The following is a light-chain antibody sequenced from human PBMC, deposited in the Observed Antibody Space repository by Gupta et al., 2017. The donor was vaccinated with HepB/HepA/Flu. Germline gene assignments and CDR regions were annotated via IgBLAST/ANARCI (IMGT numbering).Light chain of an antibody. J-gene: IGKJ2*01. CDR3: QQRGAWPRT. CDR2: DAS. V-gene: IGKV3-11*01. CDR1: QRISRY. Sequence: VLTQSPGTLALSPGERATLSCRASQRISRYLAWYQQKAGQAPRLLISDASNRASGVPGRFSGSGSGTAFTLTISSIEPEDFAIYFCQQRGAWPRTFGQGTKLEIK.